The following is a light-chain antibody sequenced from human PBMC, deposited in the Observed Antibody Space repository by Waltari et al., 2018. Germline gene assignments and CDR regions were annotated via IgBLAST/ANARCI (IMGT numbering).Light chain of an antibody. CDR1: QSLLHTNGQTP. V-gene: IGKV2D-29*01. CDR2: GVS. CDR3: MQALQIPLT. J-gene: IGKJ4*01. Sequence: DIVMTQTPLSLPVTPGEPASISRRSSQSLLHTNGQTPLYWYVQKSGQPPRLLIYGVSNRDSGVPDRFSGSGSGTELTLGVSRVEAEDVGIYYCMQALQIPLTFGGGTKVEIK.